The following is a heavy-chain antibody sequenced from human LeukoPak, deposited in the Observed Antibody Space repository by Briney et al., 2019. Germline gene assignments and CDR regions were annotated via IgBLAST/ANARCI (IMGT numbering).Heavy chain of an antibody. D-gene: IGHD3-3*01. J-gene: IGHJ3*02. CDR3: AKEITIFGVVIPPDAFDI. CDR1: GFTFDDYA. V-gene: IGHV3-9*01. Sequence: GGSLRLSCAASGFTFDDYAMHWARQAPGKGLEWVSGISWNSGSIGYADSVKGRFTISRDNAKNSLYLQMNSLRAEDTALYYCAKEITIFGVVIPPDAFDIWGQGTMVTVSS. CDR2: ISWNSGSI.